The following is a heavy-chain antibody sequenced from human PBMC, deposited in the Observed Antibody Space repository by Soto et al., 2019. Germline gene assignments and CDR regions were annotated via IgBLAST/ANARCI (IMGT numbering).Heavy chain of an antibody. CDR3: VKDLIVVVPAATIVRDYYYYGMDV. V-gene: IGHV3-64D*06. J-gene: IGHJ6*02. CDR1: GFTFSSYA. Sequence: LRLSCSASGFTFSSYAMHWVRQAPGKGLEYVSAISSNGGSTYYADSVKGRFTISRDNSKNTLYLQMSSLRAEDTAVYYCVKDLIVVVPAATIVRDYYYYGMDVWGQGTTVTVSS. D-gene: IGHD2-2*01. CDR2: ISSNGGST.